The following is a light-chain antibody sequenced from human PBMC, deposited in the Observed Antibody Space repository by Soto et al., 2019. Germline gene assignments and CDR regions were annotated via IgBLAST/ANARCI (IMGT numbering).Light chain of an antibody. CDR1: QSVSNNY. CDR2: GAS. V-gene: IGKV3-20*01. CDR3: QQYGGSPRT. Sequence: EIVLTQSPGTLSLSPGERATLSCRASQSVSNNYLAWYQQKPGQAPRLLIYGASNRATGIPDRFSGSGSGTDFTLTISRLEPEDVAVYYCQQYGGSPRTFGQGTKVDIK. J-gene: IGKJ1*01.